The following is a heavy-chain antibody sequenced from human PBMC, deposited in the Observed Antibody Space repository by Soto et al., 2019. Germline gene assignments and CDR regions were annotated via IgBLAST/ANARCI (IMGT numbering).Heavy chain of an antibody. V-gene: IGHV1-69*01. CDR2: IIPLFGTT. J-gene: IGHJ6*02. Sequence: QVQVVQSGVEVRRPGSSVKVSCKASGDTFKNCVISWVRQAPGQGLEWMGGIIPLFGTTDFAQRFQGRLTITTDESTTIAYMELSRLRSEHTATYYCAAELGFGKLSVVWGQGTTVIVSS. CDR3: AAELGFGKLSVV. D-gene: IGHD3-10*01. CDR1: GDTFKNCV.